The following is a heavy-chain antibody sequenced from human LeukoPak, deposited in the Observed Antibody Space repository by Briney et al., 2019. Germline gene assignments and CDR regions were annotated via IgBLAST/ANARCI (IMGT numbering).Heavy chain of an antibody. D-gene: IGHD5-18*01. V-gene: IGHV4-59*11. Sequence: PSETLSLTCTVSGASTASHYWTWLRQPPGKELEWIAYMFDTVSTKSNPSLRSRLTLSVDTSKKQLSLRLSSVTAADTAVYYCATIKRGSTYGYFDFWGQGIKVTVPS. CDR1: GASTASHY. CDR2: MFDTVST. J-gene: IGHJ4*02. CDR3: ATIKRGSTYGYFDF.